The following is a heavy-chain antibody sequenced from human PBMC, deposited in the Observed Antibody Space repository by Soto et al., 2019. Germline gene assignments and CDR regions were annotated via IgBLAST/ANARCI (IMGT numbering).Heavy chain of an antibody. Sequence: QVQLVQSGAEVKKPGASVKVSCKASGYNFTNFAIQWARQAPGQRLEWMGWINAGNGSTKYSQNFQGRVTFTRDTPGITAYKERRSRSAEDRVVYYCGREEGVAVAAPGGTYYHNRLEAWGQGPTVAFS. V-gene: IGHV1-3*01. CDR3: GREEGVAVAAPGGTYYHNRLEA. CDR1: GYNFTNFA. D-gene: IGHD2-15*01. CDR2: INAGNGST. J-gene: IGHJ6*02.